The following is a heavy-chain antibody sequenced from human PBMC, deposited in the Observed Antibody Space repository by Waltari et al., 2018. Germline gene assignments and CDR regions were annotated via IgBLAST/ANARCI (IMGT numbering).Heavy chain of an antibody. CDR3: TSRPVGSDVPLRY. D-gene: IGHD3-10*01. J-gene: IGHJ4*02. CDR1: GFTFGDYA. CDR2: IRSKAYGGTT. Sequence: EVQLVESGGGLVQPGRSLRLSCIASGFTFGDYAMSWVRPAPGKGLEWVGFIRSKAYGGTTEYAASVKGRFTISRDDSKSIAYLQMNSLKTEDTAVYYCTSRPVGSDVPLRYWGQGTLVTVSS. V-gene: IGHV3-49*04.